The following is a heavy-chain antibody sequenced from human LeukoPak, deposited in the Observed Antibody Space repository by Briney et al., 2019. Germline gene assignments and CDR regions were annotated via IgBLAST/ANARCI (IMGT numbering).Heavy chain of an antibody. CDR3: ASIRGYSSGWSPGDY. D-gene: IGHD6-19*01. CDR1: GYTFTGYY. V-gene: IGHV1-2*02. Sequence: GASVKVSCKASGYTFTGYYMHWVRQAPGQGLEWMGWINPNSGGTNYAQKFQGRVAMTRDASISTAYMELSRLRPDDTAVYYCASIRGYSSGWSPGDYWGQGTLVTVSS. CDR2: INPNSGGT. J-gene: IGHJ4*02.